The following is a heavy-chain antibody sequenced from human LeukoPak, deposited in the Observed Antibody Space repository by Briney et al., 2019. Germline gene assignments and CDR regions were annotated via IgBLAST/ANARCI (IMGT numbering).Heavy chain of an antibody. D-gene: IGHD2-2*01. Sequence: SGGSLRLSCAASGFTFSSYAMSWVRQAPGKGLEWVSAISGSGGSTYYADSVKGRFTISRDNSKNTLYLQMNSLRAEDTAVYYCAKRARYCSSTSCYLNYWGQGTLVTVSS. CDR3: AKRARYCSSTSCYLNY. V-gene: IGHV3-23*01. CDR1: GFTFSSYA. CDR2: ISGSGGST. J-gene: IGHJ4*02.